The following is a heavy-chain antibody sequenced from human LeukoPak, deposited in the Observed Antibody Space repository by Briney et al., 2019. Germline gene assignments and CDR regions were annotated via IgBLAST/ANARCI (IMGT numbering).Heavy chain of an antibody. D-gene: IGHD2-2*02. CDR2: MNPNSGNT. CDR3: ARGPIVVVPAAIGWFDP. V-gene: IGHV1-8*01. CDR1: GYTFTSYD. J-gene: IGHJ5*02. Sequence: ASVKVSCKASGYTFTSYDINWVRQATGQGLEWMGWMNPNSGNTGYAQKFQGRVTMTRNTSISTAYMELSRLRSDDTAVYYCARGPIVVVPAAIGWFDPWGQGTLVTVSS.